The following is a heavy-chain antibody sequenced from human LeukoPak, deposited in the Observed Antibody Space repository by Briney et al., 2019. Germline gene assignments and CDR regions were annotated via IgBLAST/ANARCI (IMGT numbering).Heavy chain of an antibody. V-gene: IGHV3-23*01. CDR1: GFTFSSYA. Sequence: PGGSLRLSCAASGFTFSSYAMSWVRQAPGQGLEWVSSISGSDGTTYYADSVKGRFTISRDNSKNTLSLQMNSLRAEDTAIYYCAKYYYGSGSFSFAHWGQGTLVTVSS. J-gene: IGHJ4*02. CDR2: ISGSDGTT. CDR3: AKYYYGSGSFSFAH. D-gene: IGHD3-10*01.